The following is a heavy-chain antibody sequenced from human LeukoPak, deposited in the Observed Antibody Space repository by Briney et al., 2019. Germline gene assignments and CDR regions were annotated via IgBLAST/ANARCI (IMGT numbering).Heavy chain of an antibody. CDR3: ARSLYGDFY. CDR1: GFTFSTYW. CDR2: IKRDGSST. J-gene: IGHJ4*02. V-gene: IGHV3-74*01. Sequence: GGSLRLSCAASGFTFSTYWMHWVRQTPGKGLVWVPRIKRDGSSTNYADSVKGRFTISRDNAKNTLYLQMDSLRADDTAVYYCARSLYGDFYWGQGTLVTVSS. D-gene: IGHD4-17*01.